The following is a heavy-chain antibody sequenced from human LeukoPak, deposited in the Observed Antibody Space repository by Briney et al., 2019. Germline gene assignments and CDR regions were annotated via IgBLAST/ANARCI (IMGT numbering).Heavy chain of an antibody. CDR3: ARVTHYDSSGYYWFDP. CDR1: GYSFTSNY. V-gene: IGHV1-46*01. Sequence: ASVKVSCKASGYSFTSNYIHWVRQAPGQGLEWMGMIYPRDGSTSYAQKFQGRVTVTRDTSTSTVHMELSGLRSEDTAVYYCARVTHYDSSGYYWFDPWGQGTLVTVSS. J-gene: IGHJ5*02. D-gene: IGHD3-22*01. CDR2: IYPRDGST.